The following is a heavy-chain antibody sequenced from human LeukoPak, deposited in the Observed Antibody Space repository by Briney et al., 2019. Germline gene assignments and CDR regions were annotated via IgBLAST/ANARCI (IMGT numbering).Heavy chain of an antibody. CDR1: GGSISSYY. Sequence: SETLSLTCTVSGGSISSYYWSWIRQPPGKGLEWIGYIYYSGSTNYNPSLKSRVTISVDTSKNQVSLKLSSVTAADTAVYYCARTRYSYGTGDAFDIWGQGTMVTVSS. V-gene: IGHV4-59*01. CDR2: IYYSGST. J-gene: IGHJ3*02. CDR3: ARTRYSYGTGDAFDI. D-gene: IGHD5-18*01.